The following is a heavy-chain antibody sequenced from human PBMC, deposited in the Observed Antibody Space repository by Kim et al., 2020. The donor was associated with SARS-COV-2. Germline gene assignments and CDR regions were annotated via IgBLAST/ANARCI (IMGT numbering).Heavy chain of an antibody. V-gene: IGHV4-31*03. J-gene: IGHJ6*02. CDR2: IYYSGST. Sequence: SETLSLTCTVTGGSISSGGYYWCWIRQHPGKGLAWIGYIYYSGSTYYNPSLKSRGTISVDTSKNQFSLKLSSVTAADTAVYYCASRLLWFGELLSGMDVRGQGATVTVYS. CDR3: ASRLLWFGELLSGMDV. CDR1: GGSISSGGYY. D-gene: IGHD3-10*01.